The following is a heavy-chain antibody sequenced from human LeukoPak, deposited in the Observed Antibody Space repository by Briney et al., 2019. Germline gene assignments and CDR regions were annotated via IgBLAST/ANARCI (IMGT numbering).Heavy chain of an antibody. Sequence: SETLSLTCTVSGGSISSYYWSWIRQPPGKGLECIGYIYYSRTTNYNPSLKSRITISVDMSKNQFSLKLSSVTAADTAMYYCAREDRYCSGGSCYSSFAFGIWGQGTMVTVSS. CDR3: AREDRYCSGGSCYSSFAFGI. CDR1: GGSISSYY. V-gene: IGHV4-59*01. D-gene: IGHD2-15*01. CDR2: IYYSRTT. J-gene: IGHJ3*02.